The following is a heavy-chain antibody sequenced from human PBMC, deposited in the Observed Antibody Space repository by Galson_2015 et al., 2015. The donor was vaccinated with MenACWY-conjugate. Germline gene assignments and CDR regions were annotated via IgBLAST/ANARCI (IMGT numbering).Heavy chain of an antibody. D-gene: IGHD1/OR15-1a*01. CDR3: AARTLSGHYFYYGLDI. J-gene: IGHJ6*02. Sequence: QSGAEVKKPGESLRISCQGSGYKFTTYWITWVRQMPGKGLEWVGWIDPSDSYTNYSPSFDGHVTISTDGSTNTAYLQWSSLKASDTAVYYCAARTLSGHYFYYGLDIWGQGTTVIVSS. CDR1: GYKFTTYW. CDR2: IDPSDSYT. V-gene: IGHV5-10-1*01.